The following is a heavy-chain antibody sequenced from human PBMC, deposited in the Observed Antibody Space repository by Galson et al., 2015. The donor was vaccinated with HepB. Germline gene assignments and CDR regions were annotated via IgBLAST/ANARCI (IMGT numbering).Heavy chain of an antibody. CDR1: GFTFSSYA. V-gene: IGHV3-23*01. Sequence: SLRLSCAASGFTFSSYAMSWVRQAPGKGLGWVSAISGSGGSTYYADSVKGRFTISRDNSKNTLYLQMNSLRAEDTAVYYCAKDPSPYSGSYMGSAFDYWGQGTLVTVSS. J-gene: IGHJ4*02. D-gene: IGHD1-26*01. CDR2: ISGSGGST. CDR3: AKDPSPYSGSYMGSAFDY.